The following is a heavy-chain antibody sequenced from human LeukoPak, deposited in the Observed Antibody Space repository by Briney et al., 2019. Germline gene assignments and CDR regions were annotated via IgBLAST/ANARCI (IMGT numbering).Heavy chain of an antibody. J-gene: IGHJ4*02. CDR3: SRAYSTGWLGINDF. Sequence: PGGSLRLSCTASGFTFSDYAMTWVRQAPGKGLECVGFIRNKANGGTADYAASVKGRFTISRDDSKTIAYLQMNSLKNEDTAVYFCSRAYSTGWLGINDFWGQGALVTVSS. V-gene: IGHV3-49*04. CDR2: IRNKANGGTA. CDR1: GFTFSDYA. D-gene: IGHD6-19*01.